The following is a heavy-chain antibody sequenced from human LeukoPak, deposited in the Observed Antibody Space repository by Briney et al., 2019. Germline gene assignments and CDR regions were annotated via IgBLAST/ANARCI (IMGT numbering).Heavy chain of an antibody. CDR2: IIPILGIA. D-gene: IGHD6-19*01. CDR3: ARNIAVAGTRVYFDY. V-gene: IGHV1-69*04. Sequence: SVKVSCKAYGGTFSSYAISWVRQAPGQGLEWMGRIIPILGIANYAQKFQGRVTITADKSTSTAYMELSSLRSEDTAVYYCARNIAVAGTRVYFDYWGQGTLVTVSS. CDR1: GGTFSSYA. J-gene: IGHJ4*02.